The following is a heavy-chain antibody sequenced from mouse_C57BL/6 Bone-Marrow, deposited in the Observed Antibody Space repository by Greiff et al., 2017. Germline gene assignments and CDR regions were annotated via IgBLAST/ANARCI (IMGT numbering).Heavy chain of an antibody. J-gene: IGHJ2*01. CDR2: IYPGGGYT. CDR1: GYTFTNYW. CDR3: ARGRLLYFDY. D-gene: IGHD2-3*01. V-gene: IGHV1-63*01. Sequence: VKLQQSGAELVRPGTSVKMSCKASGYTFTNYWIGWAKQRPGHGLEWIGDIYPGGGYTNYNEKFKGKATLTADKSSSTAYMQFSSLTSEDSAIYYCARGRLLYFDYWGQGTTLTVSS.